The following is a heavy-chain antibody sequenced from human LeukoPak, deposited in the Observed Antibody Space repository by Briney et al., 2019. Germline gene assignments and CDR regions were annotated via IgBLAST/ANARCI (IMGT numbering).Heavy chain of an antibody. CDR1: GFTLSRNA. J-gene: IGHJ4*02. D-gene: IGHD3-3*02. V-gene: IGHV3-23*01. CDR2: LAGSDDTT. Sequence: GGSLRLSCVASGFTLSRNAMSWVRQAPGQGLEWVASLAGSDDTTWYADHVRGRFTISRDNSKSTLYLQMNSLRVEDAAIYYCAKDIFSWARDYWGQGLLVTVS. CDR3: AKDIFSWARDY.